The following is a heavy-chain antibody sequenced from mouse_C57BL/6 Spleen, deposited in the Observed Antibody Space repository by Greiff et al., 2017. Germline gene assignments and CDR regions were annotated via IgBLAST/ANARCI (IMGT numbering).Heavy chain of an antibody. D-gene: IGHD2-2*01. J-gene: IGHJ3*01. CDR3: ARSGKGYEGAWLAY. CDR2: IDPSDSYH. CDR1: GYTFTSYW. V-gene: IGHV1-50*01. Sequence: QVQLQQPGAELVKPGASVKLSCKASGYTFTSYWMQWVKQRPGQGLEWIGEIDPSDSYHNYNQNFKGKATLTVDTSSSTAYMQLSSLTSGDSAVYYCARSGKGYEGAWLAYWGQGTLVTVSA.